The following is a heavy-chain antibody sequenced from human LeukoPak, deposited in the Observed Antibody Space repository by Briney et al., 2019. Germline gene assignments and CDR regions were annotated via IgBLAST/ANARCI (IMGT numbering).Heavy chain of an antibody. CDR2: INSDGSST. D-gene: IGHD1-1*01. J-gene: IGHJ5*02. V-gene: IGHV3-74*01. Sequence: TGGSLRLSCAASGSSFSDYDMHWVRQAPGKGLVWVSRINSDGSSTSYADSVKGRFTISRDNAKNTLYLQMNSLRAEDTAVYYCARDVDNWNDEANWFDPWGQGTLVTVSS. CDR1: GSSFSDYD. CDR3: ARDVDNWNDEANWFDP.